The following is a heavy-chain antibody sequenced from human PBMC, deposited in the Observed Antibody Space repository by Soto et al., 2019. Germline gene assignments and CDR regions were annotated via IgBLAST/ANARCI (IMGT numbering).Heavy chain of an antibody. CDR1: GFTFSSYS. Sequence: GGSLRLSCAASGFTFSSYSMNWVRQAPGKGLEWVSSISSSSSYIYYADSVKGRFTISRDNAKNSLYLQMNSLRAEDTAVYYCARASSIFGVVMGWGEYPDYYYGMDVWGQGTTVTVSS. V-gene: IGHV3-21*01. CDR3: ARASSIFGVVMGWGEYPDYYYGMDV. CDR2: ISSSSSYI. J-gene: IGHJ6*02. D-gene: IGHD3-3*01.